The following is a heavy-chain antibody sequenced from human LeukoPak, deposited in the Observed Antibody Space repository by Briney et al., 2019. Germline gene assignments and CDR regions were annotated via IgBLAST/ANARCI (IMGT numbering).Heavy chain of an antibody. D-gene: IGHD4-17*01. V-gene: IGHV3-23*01. Sequence: PGGSLRLSCVASGFTFSSFGMSWVRQAPGKGLEWVSAISGSGESTYYDDSVKGRFTMSRDNFKDTLYLEMNSLRVDDTAIYYCAKGRSHGDYAKFDYWGQGTLVTVSS. CDR3: AKGRSHGDYAKFDY. J-gene: IGHJ4*02. CDR2: ISGSGEST. CDR1: GFTFSSFG.